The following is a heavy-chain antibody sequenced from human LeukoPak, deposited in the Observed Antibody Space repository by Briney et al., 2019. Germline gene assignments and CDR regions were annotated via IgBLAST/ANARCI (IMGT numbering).Heavy chain of an antibody. Sequence: SETLSLTCAVSGGSISSDNWWGWVRQPPGKGLEWIGEIYHSGSPNYNPSLKSRVTISVDKSRNHFSLNLSSVTAADTAVYYCARVNINNWHSCDYWGQGTLVTVSS. J-gene: IGHJ4*02. CDR1: GGSISSDNW. CDR2: IYHSGSP. V-gene: IGHV4-4*02. CDR3: ARVNINNWHSCDY. D-gene: IGHD1-1*01.